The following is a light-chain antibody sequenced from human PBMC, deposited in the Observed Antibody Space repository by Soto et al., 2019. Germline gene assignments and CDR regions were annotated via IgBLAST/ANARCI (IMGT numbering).Light chain of an antibody. V-gene: IGKV3-15*01. J-gene: IGKJ2*01. CDR1: QSVSSN. CDR2: GAS. CDR3: QQYNNWPRT. Sequence: EIVMTQSPATLSVSPGERATVSCRASQSVSSNLAWYQQKRGQAPRLLIYGASTRATGIPARFSGSGSGTEFTLTIGSLQSEDFAVYYCQQYNNWPRTFGQGTKLEIK.